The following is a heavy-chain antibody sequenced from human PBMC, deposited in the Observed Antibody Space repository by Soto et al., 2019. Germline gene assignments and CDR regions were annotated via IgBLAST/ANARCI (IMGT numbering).Heavy chain of an antibody. CDR2: INAGNGNT. D-gene: IGHD2-2*01. CDR1: GYTFTSYA. V-gene: IGHV1-3*01. Sequence: EASVKVSCKASGYTFTSYAMHWVRQAPGQRLEWMGWINAGNGNTKYSQKFQGRVTITRGTSASTAYMELSSLRSEDTAVYYCARVPPAAIPQGMDVWGQGTTVTVSS. J-gene: IGHJ6*02. CDR3: ARVPPAAIPQGMDV.